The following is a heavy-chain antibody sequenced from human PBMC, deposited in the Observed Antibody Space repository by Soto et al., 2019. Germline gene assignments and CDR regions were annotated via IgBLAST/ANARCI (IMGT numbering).Heavy chain of an antibody. CDR2: IYFGGST. CDR3: ASASYVLLRVVTYYYMDV. CDR1: GFTVSSNY. Sequence: EVQLVESGGGLVQPGGSLRLSCAASGFTVSSNYMSWVRQAPGKGLEWISVIYFGGSTYYADSVKGRFTISRDNSKNTLYLQMNSRRADDTAKSYCASASYVLLRVVTYYYMDVWGTGTTVTVSS. J-gene: IGHJ6*03. D-gene: IGHD3-3*01. V-gene: IGHV3-66*01.